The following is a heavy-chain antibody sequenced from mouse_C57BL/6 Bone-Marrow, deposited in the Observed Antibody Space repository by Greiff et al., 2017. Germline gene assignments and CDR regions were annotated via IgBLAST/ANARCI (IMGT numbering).Heavy chain of an antibody. D-gene: IGHD1-1*02. J-gene: IGHJ2*01. V-gene: IGHV1-59*01. CDR1: GYTFTSYW. CDR2: IDPSDSYT. CDR3: ARWWSYYFDY. Sequence: VQLQRPGAELVRPGTSVKLSCKASGYTFTSYWMHWVKQRPGQGLEWIGVIDPSDSYTNYNQKFKGKATLTVDTSSSTAYMQLSSLTSEDSAVYYCARWWSYYFDYWGQGTTLTVSS.